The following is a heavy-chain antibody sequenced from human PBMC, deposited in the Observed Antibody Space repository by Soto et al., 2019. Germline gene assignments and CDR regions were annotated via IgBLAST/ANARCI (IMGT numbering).Heavy chain of an antibody. CDR3: ARGIAAAGTRWYDP. D-gene: IGHD6-13*01. V-gene: IGHV4-39*01. CDR2: IYYSGST. CDR1: GGSISSSSYY. Sequence: QLQLQESGPGLVKPSETLSLTCTVSGGSISSSSYYWGWIRQPPGKGLEWIGSIYYSGSTYYNPSLKSRVTISVYTSKNQFSLKLSSVTAEDTAVYYRARGIAAAGTRWYDPWGQGPLVTVSS. J-gene: IGHJ5*02.